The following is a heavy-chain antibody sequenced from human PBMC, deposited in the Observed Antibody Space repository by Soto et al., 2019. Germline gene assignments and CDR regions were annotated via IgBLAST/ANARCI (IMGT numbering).Heavy chain of an antibody. Sequence: GASVKVSCKGAGHTFSNYYMHWVRQAPGQGLEWMGIINPSGDSTSYAQEFQGRVTMTRETSTSTLYMELSSLRSEDTAVYYCARATRSGSPHFDHWGQGTLVTVSS. V-gene: IGHV1-46*01. CDR1: GHTFSNYY. CDR3: ARATRSGSPHFDH. J-gene: IGHJ4*02. D-gene: IGHD5-12*01. CDR2: INPSGDST.